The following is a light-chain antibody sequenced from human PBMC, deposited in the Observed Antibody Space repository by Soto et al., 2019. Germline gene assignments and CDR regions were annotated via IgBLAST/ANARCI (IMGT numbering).Light chain of an antibody. Sequence: QSALTQPASVSGSPGQSITISCTGTSSDVGAYNYVSWYQQHPGKAPKLMIYEVTNRPSGVSNRFSGSKSDNTASLTISGLQAEDEADYYCSSFTTSYTDVFGTGTKLTVL. CDR1: SSDVGAYNY. CDR2: EVT. CDR3: SSFTTSYTDV. V-gene: IGLV2-14*01. J-gene: IGLJ1*01.